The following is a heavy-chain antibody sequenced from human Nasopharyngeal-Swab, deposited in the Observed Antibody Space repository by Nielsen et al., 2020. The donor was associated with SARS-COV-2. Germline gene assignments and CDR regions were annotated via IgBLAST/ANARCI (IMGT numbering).Heavy chain of an antibody. CDR3: ARFGSVAPMSMKYTAGMDV. Sequence: GESLKISCKASGYSFSNYGVSWVRQAPGQGLEWMGWISGYNGNTKYAQNLQGRVTMTTDTSTSTAYMEVRSLRFDDTAVYYCARFGSVAPMSMKYTAGMDVWDQGTTVTVSS. CDR2: ISGYNGNT. D-gene: IGHD3-10*01. CDR1: GYSFSNYG. J-gene: IGHJ6*02. V-gene: IGHV1-18*04.